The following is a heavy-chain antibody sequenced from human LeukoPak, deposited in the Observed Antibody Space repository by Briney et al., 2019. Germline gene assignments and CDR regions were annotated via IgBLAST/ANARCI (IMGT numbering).Heavy chain of an antibody. V-gene: IGHV3-21*01. J-gene: IGHJ4*02. CDR1: GFPLRSYS. CDR2: ISSSSSYI. D-gene: IGHD2-2*01. Sequence: GGSLRLSCAASGFPLRSYSMNWGRQAPAEGLDRDSSISSSSSYIYYADSVKGRFTISRDNAKNSLYLQMNSLRAEDTAVYYCARAGIGGSSTSCDYWGQGTLVTVSS. CDR3: ARAGIGGSSTSCDY.